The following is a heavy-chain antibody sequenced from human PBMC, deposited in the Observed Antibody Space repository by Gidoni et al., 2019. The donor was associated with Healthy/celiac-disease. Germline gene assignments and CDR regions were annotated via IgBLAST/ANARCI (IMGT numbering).Heavy chain of an antibody. CDR1: GFTFSSYA. V-gene: IGHV3-23*01. CDR2: ISGSGGSK. Sequence: EVQLLESGGGLVQPGGSLRLSCAASGFTFSSYAMSWVRQAPGKGLEWVSAISGSGGSKYYADSVKGRFTISRDNSKNTLYLQMNSLRAEDTAVYYCAKFPIDVPYLQHWGQGTLVTVSS. D-gene: IGHD2-2*01. CDR3: AKFPIDVPYLQH. J-gene: IGHJ1*01.